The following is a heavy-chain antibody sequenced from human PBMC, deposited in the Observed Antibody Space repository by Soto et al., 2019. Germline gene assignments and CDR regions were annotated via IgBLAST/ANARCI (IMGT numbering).Heavy chain of an antibody. CDR2: ISGSGGST. D-gene: IGHD3-3*01. CDR1: GFTFSSYA. V-gene: IGHV3-23*01. Sequence: GGSLRLSCAASGFTFSSYAMSWVRQAPGKGLEWVSAISGSGGSTYYADSVKGRFTISRDNSKNTLYLQMNSLRAEDTAVYYCAKEGKEWLTNYYGIDVWGQGTTVTVSS. CDR3: AKEGKEWLTNYYGIDV. J-gene: IGHJ6*02.